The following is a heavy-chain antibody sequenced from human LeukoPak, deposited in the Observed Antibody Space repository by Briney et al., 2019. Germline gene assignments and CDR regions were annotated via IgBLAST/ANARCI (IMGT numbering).Heavy chain of an antibody. V-gene: IGHV4-34*01. J-gene: IGHJ5*02. D-gene: IGHD6-6*01. CDR2: INHSGST. CDR3: ARARYSSSVREFDP. CDR1: GGSFSGYY. Sequence: SETLSPTCAVYGGSFSGYYWSWIRQPPGKGLEWIGEINHSGSTNYDPSLKSRVTISVDTSKNQFSLKLSSVTAADTAVYYCARARYSSSVREFDPWGQGTLVTVSS.